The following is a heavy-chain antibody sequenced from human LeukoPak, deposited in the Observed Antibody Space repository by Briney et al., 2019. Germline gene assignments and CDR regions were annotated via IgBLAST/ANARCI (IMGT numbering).Heavy chain of an antibody. Sequence: SETLSLTCTVSGGTISSYYWNWIRQPPGKGLEWIGYIHYSGSTKYNPSLKSRVTISVDTSKNQFSLKLSSVTAADTAVYYCARWYSSGWAFDYWGQGTLVTVSS. J-gene: IGHJ4*02. CDR3: ARWYSSGWAFDY. D-gene: IGHD6-19*01. CDR1: GGTISSYY. CDR2: IHYSGST. V-gene: IGHV4-59*08.